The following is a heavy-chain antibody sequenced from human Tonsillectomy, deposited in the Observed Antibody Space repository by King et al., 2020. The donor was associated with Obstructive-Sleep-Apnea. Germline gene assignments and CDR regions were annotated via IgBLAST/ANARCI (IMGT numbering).Heavy chain of an antibody. CDR3: AKDPYYYGSGSSNDYFDY. D-gene: IGHD3-10*01. V-gene: IGHV3-30*18. Sequence: VQLVESGGGVVQPGRSLRLSCAASGFTFSSYGMHCVRQAPGKGLEWVAVISYDGSNKYYADSVKGRFTISRDNSKITLYLQMNSLRAEDTAVYYCAKDPYYYGSGSSNDYFDYWGQGTLVTVSS. CDR1: GFTFSSYG. J-gene: IGHJ4*02. CDR2: ISYDGSNK.